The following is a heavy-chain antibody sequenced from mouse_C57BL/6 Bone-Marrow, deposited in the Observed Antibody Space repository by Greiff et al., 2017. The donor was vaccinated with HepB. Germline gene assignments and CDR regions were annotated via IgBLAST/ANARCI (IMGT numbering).Heavy chain of an antibody. CDR1: GYTFTSYW. CDR3: ARYTYGSSRDY. J-gene: IGHJ2*01. D-gene: IGHD1-1*01. CDR2: IHPNSGST. V-gene: IGHV1-64*01. Sequence: QVQLQQPGAELVKPGASVKLSCKASGYTFTSYWMHWVKQRPGQGLEWIGMIHPNSGSTNYNEKFKSKATLTVDKSSSTAYMQLSSLTSEDSAVYYCARYTYGSSRDYWGQGTTLTVSS.